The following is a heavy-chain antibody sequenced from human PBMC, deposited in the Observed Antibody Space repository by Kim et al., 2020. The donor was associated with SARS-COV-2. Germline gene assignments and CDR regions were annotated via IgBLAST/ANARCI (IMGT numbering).Heavy chain of an antibody. D-gene: IGHD2-2*01. CDR1: GFTFSSYS. CDR3: ARGSAVGPAAMRRWYFDL. CDR2: ISSSSSYI. J-gene: IGHJ2*01. Sequence: GGSLRLSCAASGFTFSSYSMNWVRQAPGKGLEWVSSISSSSSYIYYADSVKGRFTISRDNAKNSLYLQMNSLRDEDTAVYYCARGSAVGPAAMRRWYFDLWGRGTLVTVSS. V-gene: IGHV3-21*01.